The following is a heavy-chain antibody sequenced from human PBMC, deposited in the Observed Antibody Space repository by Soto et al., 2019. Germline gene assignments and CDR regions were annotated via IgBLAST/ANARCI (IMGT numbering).Heavy chain of an antibody. V-gene: IGHV1-8*01. CDR3: AIAHVTPDCRGCICYALEF. CDR2: MNPNSGNT. D-gene: IGHD2-15*01. CDR1: GYSFTSDV. Sequence: QVQLVQSGAEVKKPGASLKVYCKTSGYSFTSDVNWVRRATGQGLEWMGWMNPNSGNTGYAQKFQGRVTMTRDTSISTAYMELSSLRSEDTAVYYCAIAHVTPDCRGCICYALEFWGQGTLVNVSS. J-gene: IGHJ4*02.